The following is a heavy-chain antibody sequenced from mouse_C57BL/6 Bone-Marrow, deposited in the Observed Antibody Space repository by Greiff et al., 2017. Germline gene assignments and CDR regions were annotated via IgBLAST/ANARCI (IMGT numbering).Heavy chain of an antibody. CDR2: IDPSDSYT. CDR1: GYTFTSYW. D-gene: IGHD1-1*01. CDR3: AREDYYGSSYLDY. V-gene: IGHV1-69*01. J-gene: IGHJ2*01. Sequence: VQLQQPGAELVMPGASVKLSCKASGYTFTSYWMHWVKQRPGPGLEWIGEIDPSDSYTNYNQKFKGKSTLTVDKSSSTAYMQLSSLTSEDSAVYYCAREDYYGSSYLDYWGQGTTHTVSS.